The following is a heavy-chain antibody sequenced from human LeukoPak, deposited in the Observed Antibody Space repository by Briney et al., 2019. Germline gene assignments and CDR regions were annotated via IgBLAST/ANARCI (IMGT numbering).Heavy chain of an antibody. CDR2: ISYDGSNK. Sequence: PGGSLRLSCAASGFAFSSYAVHWVRQAPGKGLEWVAVISYDGSNKYYADSVKGRFTISRDNSKNTLYLQMNSLRAEDTAVYYCARQGLSYFDYWGQGTLVTVSS. J-gene: IGHJ4*02. CDR3: ARQGLSYFDY. V-gene: IGHV3-30-3*01. CDR1: GFAFSSYA.